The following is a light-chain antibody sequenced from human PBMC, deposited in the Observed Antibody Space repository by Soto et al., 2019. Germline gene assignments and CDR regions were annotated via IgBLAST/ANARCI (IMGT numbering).Light chain of an antibody. CDR2: EVS. Sequence: QSALTQPASVSGSPGQSITISCTGTSSDVGGLDYVSWYQHHPGKAPKLIIHEVSSRPSGVSDRFSGSKSGNTASLTISTLQAEDEANYYCSSNTTSSTYVFGTGTKVTVL. CDR1: SSDVGGLDY. V-gene: IGLV2-14*01. J-gene: IGLJ1*01. CDR3: SSNTTSSTYV.